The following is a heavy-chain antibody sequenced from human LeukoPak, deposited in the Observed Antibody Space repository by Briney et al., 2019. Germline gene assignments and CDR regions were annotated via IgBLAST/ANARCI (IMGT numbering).Heavy chain of an antibody. Sequence: SETLSLTCTVSGGSISSSSYYWGWIRQPPGKGLEWIGSIYYSGSTNYNPSLKSRVTISVDTSKNQFSLKLSSVTAADTAVYYCASERPNPTAMVPLWGQGTLVTVSS. CDR3: ASERPNPTAMVPL. V-gene: IGHV4-39*07. J-gene: IGHJ4*02. CDR1: GGSISSSSYY. CDR2: IYYSGST. D-gene: IGHD5-18*01.